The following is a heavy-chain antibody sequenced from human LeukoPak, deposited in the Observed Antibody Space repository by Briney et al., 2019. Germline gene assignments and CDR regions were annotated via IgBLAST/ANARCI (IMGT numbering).Heavy chain of an antibody. Sequence: GRSLRLSCAASGLTFSGSAMHWVSQASGKGLEWVGRIRSKANSYATAYAASVKGRFTISRDDSKNTAYLQMNSLKTEDTAVYYCTRQAPTYSSSWYYYYYGMDVWGQGTTVTVSS. D-gene: IGHD6-13*01. J-gene: IGHJ6*02. CDR1: GLTFSGSA. CDR3: TRQAPTYSSSWYYYYYGMDV. V-gene: IGHV3-73*01. CDR2: IRSKANSYAT.